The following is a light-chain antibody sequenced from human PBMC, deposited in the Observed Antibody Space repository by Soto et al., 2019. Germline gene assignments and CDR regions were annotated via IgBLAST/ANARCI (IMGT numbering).Light chain of an antibody. V-gene: IGKV2D-29*02. CDR2: EVS. J-gene: IGKJ5*01. Sequence: DVVMTQTPLSLSVAPGQPASISCKSSQSLLHITGETFLFWYLQKPGQSPQLLIYEVSTRVSGVPDRVSGSGSGTDFTLEISRVETDDVGIYYCMQSTQLHTSFGQGKRLGIE. CDR1: QSLLHITGETF. CDR3: MQSTQLHTS.